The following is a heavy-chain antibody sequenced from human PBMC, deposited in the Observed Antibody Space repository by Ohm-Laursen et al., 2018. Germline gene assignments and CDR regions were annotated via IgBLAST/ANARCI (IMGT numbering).Heavy chain of an antibody. Sequence: SLRLSCAASGFTLSSYTMNWVRQAPGRGLEWVSYIGRDSSPIYYGDSVKDRFTFSRDNSKNTLYLQMNSLRAEDTAVYFCARQDYDSSGYPFDYWGQGTLVTVSS. CDR3: ARQDYDSSGYPFDY. CDR1: GFTLSSYT. CDR2: IGRDSSPI. V-gene: IGHV3-48*01. D-gene: IGHD3-22*01. J-gene: IGHJ4*02.